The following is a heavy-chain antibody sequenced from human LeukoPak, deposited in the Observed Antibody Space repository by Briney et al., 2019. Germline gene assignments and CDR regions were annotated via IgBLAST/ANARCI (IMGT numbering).Heavy chain of an antibody. CDR1: GGSISSSSYY. J-gene: IGHJ4*02. Sequence: SETLSLTCTVSGGSISSSSYYWGWIRQPPGKGLEWIGSIYYSGSTYYNPSLKSRVTISVDTSKNQFSLKLSSVTAADTAVYYCARRGYSYGYVTTNKANDYWGQGTLVTVSS. CDR3: ARRGYSYGYVTTNKANDY. V-gene: IGHV4-39*07. D-gene: IGHD5-18*01. CDR2: IYYSGST.